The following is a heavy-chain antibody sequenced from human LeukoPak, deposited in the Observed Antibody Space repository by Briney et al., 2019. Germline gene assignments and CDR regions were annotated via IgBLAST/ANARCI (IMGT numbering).Heavy chain of an antibody. J-gene: IGHJ4*02. D-gene: IGHD3-22*01. CDR2: ISAYNGNT. CDR3: ARYDSSGYYYGYFDY. Sequence: ASVKVSCKASGYTFTSYAISWVRQAPGQGLEWMGWISAYNGNTNYAQKLQGRVTMTTDTSTSTAYMELRSLRSDDTAVYYCARYDSSGYYYGYFDYWGRGTLVTVSS. V-gene: IGHV1-18*01. CDR1: GYTFTSYA.